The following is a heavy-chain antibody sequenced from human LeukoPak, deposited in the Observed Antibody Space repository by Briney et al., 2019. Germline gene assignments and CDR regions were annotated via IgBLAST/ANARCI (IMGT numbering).Heavy chain of an antibody. CDR1: GGSFSGYY. J-gene: IGHJ4*02. V-gene: IGHV4-34*01. Sequence: SETLSLTCAVYGGSFSGYYRSWIRQPPGKGLEWIGEINHSGSTNYNPSLKSRVTISVDTSKNQFSLKLSSVTAADTAVYYCARRRLRYFDMVTYYFDYWGQGTLVTVSS. CDR3: ARRRLRYFDMVTYYFDY. CDR2: INHSGST. D-gene: IGHD3-9*01.